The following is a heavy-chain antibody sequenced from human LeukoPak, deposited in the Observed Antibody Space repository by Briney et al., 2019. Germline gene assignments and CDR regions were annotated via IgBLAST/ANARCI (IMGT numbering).Heavy chain of an antibody. D-gene: IGHD3-9*01. CDR1: GGSISSHY. Sequence: PSETLSLTCTVSGGSISSHYWSWIRQPPGKGLEWIGYIYYSGSTNYNPSLKSRVTISVDASKYQFSLKLSSVTAADTAVYYCARVAGRYFDWPTTHSYYFDYWGQGTLVTVSS. CDR3: ARVAGRYFDWPTTHSYYFDY. J-gene: IGHJ4*02. CDR2: IYYSGST. V-gene: IGHV4-59*11.